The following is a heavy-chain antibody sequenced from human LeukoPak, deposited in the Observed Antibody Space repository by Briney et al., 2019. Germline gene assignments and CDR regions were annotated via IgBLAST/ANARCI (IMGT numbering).Heavy chain of an antibody. CDR1: GFTFSSYS. CDR3: AKDKYSSSWYDAFDI. J-gene: IGHJ3*02. V-gene: IGHV3-21*04. CDR2: ISSSSSYI. D-gene: IGHD6-13*01. Sequence: GGSLRLSCAASGFTFSSYSMNWVRQAPGKGLEWVSSISSSSSYIYYADSVKGRFTISRDNAKNSLYLQMNSLRAEDTAVYYCAKDKYSSSWYDAFDIWGQGTMVTVSS.